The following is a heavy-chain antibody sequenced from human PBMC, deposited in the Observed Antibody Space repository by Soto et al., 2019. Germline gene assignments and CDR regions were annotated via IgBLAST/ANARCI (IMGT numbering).Heavy chain of an antibody. CDR3: AKDRSSYGYLGVSAYYYGMDV. Sequence: HPGGSLRLSCAASGFTFSSYGMHWVRQAPGKGLEWVAVISYDGSNKYYADSVKGRFTISRDNSKNTLYLQMNSLRAEDTAVYYCAKDRSSYGYLGVSAYYYGMDVWGQGTTVTVSS. CDR2: ISYDGSNK. J-gene: IGHJ6*02. V-gene: IGHV3-30*18. D-gene: IGHD5-18*01. CDR1: GFTFSSYG.